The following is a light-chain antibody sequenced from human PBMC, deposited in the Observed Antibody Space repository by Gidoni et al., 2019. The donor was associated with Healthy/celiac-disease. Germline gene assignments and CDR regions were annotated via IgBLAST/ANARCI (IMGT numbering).Light chain of an antibody. CDR1: QSVSSY. Sequence: EILLTQSPATLSFSPGERATLSCRASQSVSSYLAWYQQKPGQAPRLLIYDASNRATGIPARFSGSGSGTDFTLTISSLEPEDFAVYYCQQRSNRPPLTFGGGTKVEIK. J-gene: IGKJ4*01. CDR3: QQRSNRPPLT. CDR2: DAS. V-gene: IGKV3-11*01.